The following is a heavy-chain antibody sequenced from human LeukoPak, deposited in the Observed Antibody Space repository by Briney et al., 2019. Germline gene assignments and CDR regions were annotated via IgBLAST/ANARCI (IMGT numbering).Heavy chain of an antibody. Sequence: PSETLSLTCTVSGGSISSYYWSWIRQFPGKGLEWIGYIYYSGSTNYDPSLKSRVTISVDTSKNQFSLKLSSVTAADTAVYYRARSWAYALGYYYYMDVWGKGTTVTVSS. V-gene: IGHV4-59*01. J-gene: IGHJ6*03. CDR1: GGSISSYY. D-gene: IGHD2-2*01. CDR3: ARSWAYALGYYYYMDV. CDR2: IYYSGST.